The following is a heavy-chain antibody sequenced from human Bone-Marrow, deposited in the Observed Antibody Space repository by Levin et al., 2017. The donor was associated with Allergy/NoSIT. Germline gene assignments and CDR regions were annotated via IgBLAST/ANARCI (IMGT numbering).Heavy chain of an antibody. CDR2: IYYSGST. J-gene: IGHJ3*02. V-gene: IGHV4-31*03. Sequence: SETLSLTCTVSGGSISSGGYYWSWIRQHPGKGLEWIGYIYYSGSTYYNPSLKSRVTISVDTSKNQFSLKLSSVTAADTAVYYCAGSQKGSSVGGYSGKRPYDAFDIWGQGTMVTVSS. D-gene: IGHD5-12*01. CDR3: AGSQKGSSVGGYSGKRPYDAFDI. CDR1: GGSISSGGYY.